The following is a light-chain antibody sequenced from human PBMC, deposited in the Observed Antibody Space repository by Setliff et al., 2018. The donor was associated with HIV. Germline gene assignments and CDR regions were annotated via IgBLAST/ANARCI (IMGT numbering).Light chain of an antibody. Sequence: QSVLTQPASVSGSPGQSITISCTGTSSDIGVSKYVSWYQQHPGRAPKLMIFEVINRPSGVSDRFSGSKSGTTASLTISGLQAEDEADYYCSSYAVTNTLPFGTGTKGTVL. CDR2: EVI. V-gene: IGLV2-14*01. CDR3: SSYAVTNTLP. J-gene: IGLJ1*01. CDR1: SSDIGVSKY.